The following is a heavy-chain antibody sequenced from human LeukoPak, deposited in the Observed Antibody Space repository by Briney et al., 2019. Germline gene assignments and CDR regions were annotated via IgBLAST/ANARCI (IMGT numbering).Heavy chain of an antibody. CDR2: INHSGST. Sequence: PSETLSLTCAVYGGSFSGYYWSWIRQPPGKGLEWIGEINHSGSTNYNPSLKSRVTISVDTPKNQFSLKLSSVTAADTAVYYCARLWSQLSIYSSSWYGGWFDPWGQGTLVTVSS. V-gene: IGHV4-34*01. D-gene: IGHD6-13*01. CDR3: ARLWSQLSIYSSSWYGGWFDP. J-gene: IGHJ5*02. CDR1: GGSFSGYY.